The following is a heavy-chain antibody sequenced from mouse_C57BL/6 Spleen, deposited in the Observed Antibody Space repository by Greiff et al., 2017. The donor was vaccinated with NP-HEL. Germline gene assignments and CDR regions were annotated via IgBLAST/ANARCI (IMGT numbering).Heavy chain of an antibody. Sequence: QVQLQQSGPGLVQPSQSLSITCTVSGFSLTSYGVHWVRQSPGKGLEWLGVIWSGGSTDYNAAFISRLSISKDNSKCQVFFKMNSLQADDTAIYYCARNLGGAMDYWGQGTSVTVSS. CDR1: GFSLTSYG. J-gene: IGHJ4*01. V-gene: IGHV2-2*01. D-gene: IGHD1-1*02. CDR3: ARNLGGAMDY. CDR2: IWSGGST.